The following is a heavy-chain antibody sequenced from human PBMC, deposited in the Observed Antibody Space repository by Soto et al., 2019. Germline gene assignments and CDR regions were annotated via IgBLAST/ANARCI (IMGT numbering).Heavy chain of an antibody. V-gene: IGHV1-18*01. CDR2: ISAYNGNT. CDR1: GYTFTSYG. CDR3: ARDETSAGSFDY. D-gene: IGHD3-3*01. J-gene: IGHJ4*02. Sequence: QVQLVQSGAEVQKPGASVKVSCKAPGYTFTSYGISWVRQAPGQGLEWMGWISAYNGNTNYAQKRQGRVSMTTDTTTSTADMELRSLRSDDTAVYYCARDETSAGSFDYWGQGTIVTVSS.